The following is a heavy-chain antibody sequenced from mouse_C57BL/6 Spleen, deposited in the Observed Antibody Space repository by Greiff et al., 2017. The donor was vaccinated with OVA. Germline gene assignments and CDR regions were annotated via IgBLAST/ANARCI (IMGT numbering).Heavy chain of an antibody. CDR3: TRSLYDGYRYYFDY. J-gene: IGHJ2*01. D-gene: IGHD2-3*01. CDR1: GYTFTDYE. Sequence: QVQLQQSGAELVRPGASVTLSCKASGYTFTDYEMHWVKQTPVHGLEWIGAIDPETGGTAYNQKFKGKAILTADKSTSTAYMELRSLTSENSAGYYCTRSLYDGYRYYFDYWGQGTTLTVSS. CDR2: IDPETGGT. V-gene: IGHV1-15*01.